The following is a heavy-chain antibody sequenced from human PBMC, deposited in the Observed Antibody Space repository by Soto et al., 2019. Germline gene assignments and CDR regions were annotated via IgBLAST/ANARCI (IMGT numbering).Heavy chain of an antibody. J-gene: IGHJ3*02. D-gene: IGHD3-9*01. Sequence: EVQLLESGGGLVQPGGSLRLSCAASGFTFSSYAMSWVRQAPGKGLEWVSAISGSGGSTYYADSVKGRFTISRDNSKNTLYLQMNSLRAEDTAVYYCATEALRRSRWSIFDDAFDIWGQGTMVTVSS. V-gene: IGHV3-23*01. CDR3: ATEALRRSRWSIFDDAFDI. CDR1: GFTFSSYA. CDR2: ISGSGGST.